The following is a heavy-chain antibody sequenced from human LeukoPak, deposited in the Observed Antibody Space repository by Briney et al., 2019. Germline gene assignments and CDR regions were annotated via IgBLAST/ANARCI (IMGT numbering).Heavy chain of an antibody. CDR1: GGTFSSYA. D-gene: IGHD2-2*01. V-gene: IGHV1-69*04. CDR3: ARDLERYQGWFDP. J-gene: IGHJ5*02. Sequence: GASVKVSCKASGGTFSSYAISWVRQAPGQGLEWMGRIIPILGIANYAQKFQGRVTMTRDTSTSTVYMELSSLRSEDTAVYYCARDLERYQGWFDPWGQGTLVTVSS. CDR2: IIPILGIA.